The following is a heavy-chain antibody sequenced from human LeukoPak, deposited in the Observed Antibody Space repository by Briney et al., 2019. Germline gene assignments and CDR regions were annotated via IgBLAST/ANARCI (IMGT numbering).Heavy chain of an antibody. J-gene: IGHJ4*02. CDR1: GGSISSSSYY. CDR3: ARRYSNYFFDY. CDR2: IYHSGST. D-gene: IGHD4-11*01. Sequence: SQTLSLTCTVSGGSISSSSYYWAWIRQPPGKGLEWIGNIYHSGSTYYDPSLKSRVTISVDTSKNQFSLKLSSVTAADTAVYYCARRYSNYFFDYWGQGTLVTVSS. V-gene: IGHV4-39*07.